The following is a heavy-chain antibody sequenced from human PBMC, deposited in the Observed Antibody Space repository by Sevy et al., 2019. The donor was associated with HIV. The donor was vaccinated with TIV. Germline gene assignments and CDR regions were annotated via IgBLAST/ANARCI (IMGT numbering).Heavy chain of an antibody. V-gene: IGHV4-38-2*01. Sequence: SETLSLTCAVSGYSISSGYYWGWIRQPPGKGLEWIGSIYHSGSTYYNPSLKSRVTISVDTSKNQFSLKLSSVTAADTAVYSCARNQGLKVATIKYALGGVFDYWGQGTLVTVSS. CDR2: IYHSGST. CDR3: ARNQGLKVATIKYALGGVFDY. CDR1: GYSISSGYY. J-gene: IGHJ4*02. D-gene: IGHD5-12*01.